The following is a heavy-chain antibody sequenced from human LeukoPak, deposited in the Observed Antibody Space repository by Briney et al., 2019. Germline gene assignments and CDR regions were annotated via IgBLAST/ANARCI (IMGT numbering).Heavy chain of an antibody. CDR3: ANIAAAGFDY. CDR2: ISGSGGST. Sequence: GGSLRLSCAASGFTFSSYAMSWFRQAPGKGLEGVSAISGSGGSTYYADSVKGRFTISRDNSKNTLYLQMNSLRAEDTAVYYCANIAAAGFDYWGQGTLVTVSS. CDR1: GFTFSSYA. D-gene: IGHD6-13*01. J-gene: IGHJ4*02. V-gene: IGHV3-23*01.